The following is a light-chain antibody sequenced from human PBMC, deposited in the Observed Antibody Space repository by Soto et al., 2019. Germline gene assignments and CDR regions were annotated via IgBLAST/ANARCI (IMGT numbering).Light chain of an antibody. CDR1: QSVSSY. CDR2: DAS. V-gene: IGKV3-11*01. Sequence: EMVLTQSPATLSLSPGERATLSCRASQSVSSYLAWYQQKPGQAPRLLIYDASNRATGIPARFSGSGSGTDFTLTISSLEPEDFVVYYCQQRSNWLFTFGQGTKLEIK. J-gene: IGKJ2*01. CDR3: QQRSNWLFT.